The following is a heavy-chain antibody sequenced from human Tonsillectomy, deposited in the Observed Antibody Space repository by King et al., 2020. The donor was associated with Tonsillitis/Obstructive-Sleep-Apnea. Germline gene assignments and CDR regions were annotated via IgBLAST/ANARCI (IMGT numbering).Heavy chain of an antibody. D-gene: IGHD2-2*01. Sequence: QLVQSGGGLVQPGGSLRLSCAASGFTFSSYAMSWVRQAPGKGLEWVSAISGSGGSTYYADSVKGRFTISRDNYKNTLYLQMNSLRAEDTAVYYCAKDRSYIVVVPAAANDYWGQGTLVTVSS. CDR1: GFTFSSYA. CDR2: ISGSGGST. CDR3: AKDRSYIVVVPAAANDY. V-gene: IGHV3-23*04. J-gene: IGHJ4*02.